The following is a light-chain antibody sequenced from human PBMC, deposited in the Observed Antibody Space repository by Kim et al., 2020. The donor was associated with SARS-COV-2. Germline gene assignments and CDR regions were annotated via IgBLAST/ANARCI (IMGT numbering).Light chain of an antibody. CDR1: QTISTY. CDR2: AVS. CDR3: QQSYMTPRT. Sequence: DIQMTQSPPSVSASVGDRVTITCRASQTISTYLNWYQQKPGQAPKLLIYAVSRLQGGVPSRFSGSMSGRDFSLTISSLQPEDFATYYCQQSYMTPRTFGQGTKVDIK. V-gene: IGKV1-39*01. J-gene: IGKJ1*01.